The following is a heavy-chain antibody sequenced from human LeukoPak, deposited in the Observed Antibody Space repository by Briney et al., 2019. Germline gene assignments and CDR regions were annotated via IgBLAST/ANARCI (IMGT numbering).Heavy chain of an antibody. J-gene: IGHJ3*02. CDR1: GGSISSYY. V-gene: IGHV4-59*01. Sequence: SETLSLTCTVSGGSISSYYWSWIRQPPGKGLEWIGYIYYSGSTNYNPSLKSRVTISVDTSKNQFSLKLSSVTAADTAVYYCARGRPSMIVVVSLAFDIWGQGTMVTVSS. CDR3: ARGRPSMIVVVSLAFDI. D-gene: IGHD3-22*01. CDR2: IYYSGST.